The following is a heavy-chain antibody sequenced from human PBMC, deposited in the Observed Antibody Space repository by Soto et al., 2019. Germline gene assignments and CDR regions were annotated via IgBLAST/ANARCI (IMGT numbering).Heavy chain of an antibody. CDR1: GYTFTVYY. CDR2: INPNSGGT. D-gene: IGHD3-9*01. Sequence: GASVKVSCKASGYTFTVYYMHWVRQAPGQGLEWMGWINPNSGGTNYAQKFQGWVTMTRDTSISTAYMELSRLRSDDTAVYYCARALRYFDWSPKGRPSYYFDYWGQGTLVTVSS. J-gene: IGHJ4*02. CDR3: ARALRYFDWSPKGRPSYYFDY. V-gene: IGHV1-2*04.